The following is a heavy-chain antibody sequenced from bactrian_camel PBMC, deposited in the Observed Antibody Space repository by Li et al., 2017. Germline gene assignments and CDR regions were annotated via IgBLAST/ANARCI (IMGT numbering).Heavy chain of an antibody. Sequence: HVQLVESGGGSVEAGGTLRLSCLLSGATFTDTCMAWFRQSSGKEREAIAAIDSDGSISYDEVVVKGRFTISQDNAEKTLYLQMNSLKPEDTSMYYCAAGWGLCKTYATIYYWGQGTQVTVS. V-gene: IGHV3S54*01. D-gene: IGHD5*01. J-gene: IGHJ4*01. CDR2: IDSDGSIS. CDR3: AAGWGLCKTYATIYY. CDR1: GATFTDTC.